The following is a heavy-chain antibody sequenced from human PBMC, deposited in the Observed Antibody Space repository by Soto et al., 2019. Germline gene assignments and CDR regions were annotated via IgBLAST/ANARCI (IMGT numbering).Heavy chain of an antibody. CDR1: GGSISSYY. Sequence: QVQLQESGPGLVKPSETLSLTCTVSGGSISSYYWSWIRQPPGKGLEWIGYIYYSGSTNYNPSLTSRVTISVDTSKNQFSLKLSSVTAADTAVYYCARRVRGQQLAYFDYWGQGTLVTVSS. V-gene: IGHV4-59*01. J-gene: IGHJ4*02. CDR2: IYYSGST. D-gene: IGHD6-13*01. CDR3: ARRVRGQQLAYFDY.